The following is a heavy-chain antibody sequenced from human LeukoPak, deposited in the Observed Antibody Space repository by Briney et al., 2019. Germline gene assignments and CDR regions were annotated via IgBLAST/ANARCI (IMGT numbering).Heavy chain of an antibody. V-gene: IGHV4-30-4*08. D-gene: IGHD2-2*02. J-gene: IGHJ4*02. CDR1: GGSISSGDYY. CDR3: ARGRVPAAINY. Sequence: SETLSLTCTVSGGSISSGDYYWSWIRQPPGKGLEWIGYIYYSGSTYYNPSLKSRVTISVDTSKNQFSLKLSSVTAADTAVYYCARGRVPAAINYWGQGTLVTVSS. CDR2: IYYSGST.